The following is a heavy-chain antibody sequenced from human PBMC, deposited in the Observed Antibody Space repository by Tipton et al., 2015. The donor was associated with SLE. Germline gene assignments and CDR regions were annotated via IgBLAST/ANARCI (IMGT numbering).Heavy chain of an antibody. CDR3: AKLGATGWFDP. D-gene: IGHD1-14*01. CDR2: INYSGSA. CDR1: GGSISSDY. Sequence: TLSLTCTVSGGSISSDYWSWIRQPPGKGLEWIGYINYSGSANYNPSLRGRVSISVDTSKNQFSLRLTSVTAADTAVFYCAKLGATGWFDPWGQGTLVTVSS. J-gene: IGHJ5*02. V-gene: IGHV4-59*07.